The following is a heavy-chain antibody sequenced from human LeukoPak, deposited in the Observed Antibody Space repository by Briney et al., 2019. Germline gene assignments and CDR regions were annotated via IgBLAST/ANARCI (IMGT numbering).Heavy chain of an antibody. CDR2: IHYSGHT. CDR3: ARDRDGFSGGAFDL. J-gene: IGHJ3*01. Sequence: PSETLSLTCIISGGSISPYYWSWIRQPPGKGPEWLGYIHYSGHTNYNLSLKSRVTISVDKSRNQFSLKLSSVTAADTALYYCARDRDGFSGGAFDLWGQGTRVTVSS. CDR1: GGSISPYY. V-gene: IGHV4-59*01. D-gene: IGHD5-24*01.